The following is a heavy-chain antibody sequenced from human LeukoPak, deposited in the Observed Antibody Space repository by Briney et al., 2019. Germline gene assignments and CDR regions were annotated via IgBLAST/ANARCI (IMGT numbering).Heavy chain of an antibody. CDR1: GFTLSSYW. J-gene: IGHJ3*02. Sequence: GGSLRLSCAASGFTLSSYWVHWVRHPPGKGLMWLSRTNEDGSYAEFADSVKGRFTISRDNSKNTLYLQMNSLRAEDTAVYYCAKFYYRYGGNSVLSEDTRENLYDIWGQGTMVAVSS. CDR2: TNEDGSYA. V-gene: IGHV3-74*03. CDR3: AKFYYRYGGNSVLSEDTRENLYDI. D-gene: IGHD4-23*01.